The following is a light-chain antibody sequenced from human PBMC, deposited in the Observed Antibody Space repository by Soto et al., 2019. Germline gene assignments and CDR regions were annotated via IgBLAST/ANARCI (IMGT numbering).Light chain of an antibody. CDR2: RSD. CDR3: AAWGDSLV. J-gene: IGLJ2*01. V-gene: IGLV1-47*01. CDR1: SSNIGSHH. Sequence: QSVLSQPPSASGTPGQRVTIPCSGSSSNIGSHHVNWYQHLPGTAPKLLIYRSDQRPSGVPARFTGSKSGTSASLAISGLRSEDEAVYYCAAWGDSLVFGGGTKVTVL.